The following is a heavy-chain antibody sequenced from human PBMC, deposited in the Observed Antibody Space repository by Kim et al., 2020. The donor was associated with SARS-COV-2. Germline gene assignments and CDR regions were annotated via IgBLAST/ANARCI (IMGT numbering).Heavy chain of an antibody. CDR2: ISYDGSNK. Sequence: GGSLRLSCAASGFTFSSYGMHWVRQAPGKGLEWVAVISYDGSNKYYADSVKGRFTISRDNSKNTLYLQMNSLRAEDTAVYYCAKDSSPAAAGTEYFDYWGQGTLVTVSS. J-gene: IGHJ4*02. CDR1: GFTFSSYG. CDR3: AKDSSPAAAGTEYFDY. D-gene: IGHD6-13*01. V-gene: IGHV3-30*18.